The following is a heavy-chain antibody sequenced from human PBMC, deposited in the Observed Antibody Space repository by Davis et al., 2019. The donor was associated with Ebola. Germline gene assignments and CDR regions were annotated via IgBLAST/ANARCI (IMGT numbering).Heavy chain of an antibody. J-gene: IGHJ4*02. V-gene: IGHV3-9*01. CDR1: GFTFDDYA. CDR2: ISWNSGSI. Sequence: GKSLKISCAASGFTFDDYAMHWVRQAPGKGLEWVSGISWNSGSIGYADSVKGRFTISRDNAKNSLYLQMNSLRAEDTAVYYCARRSGYWGQGTLVTVSS. D-gene: IGHD3-16*01. CDR3: ARRSGY.